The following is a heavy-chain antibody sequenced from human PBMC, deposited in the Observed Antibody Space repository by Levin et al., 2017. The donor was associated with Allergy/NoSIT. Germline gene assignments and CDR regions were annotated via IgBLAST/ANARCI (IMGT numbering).Heavy chain of an antibody. CDR1: GFTFSDYY. J-gene: IGHJ2*01. CDR3: ARKRWDYDSRSRSFDL. CDR2: ISSSGTTR. V-gene: IGHV3-11*01. Sequence: GESLKISCAASGFTFSDYYMSWIRQAPGKGLEWVAYISSSGTTRVYGDSVQGRFTISRDNAKNSLYLQMDTLRAEDTAIYYCARKRWDYDSRSRSFDLWGRGSLVTVSS. D-gene: IGHD3-22*01.